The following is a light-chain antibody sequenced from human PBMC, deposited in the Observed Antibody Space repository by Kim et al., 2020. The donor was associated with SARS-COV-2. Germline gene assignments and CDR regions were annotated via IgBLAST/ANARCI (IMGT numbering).Light chain of an antibody. Sequence: DIVMTQSPDSLAVSLGERATITCKSSQSVLHSSNHNLAWYQQKPGQPPKLLIYWASTRESGVPDRISGSGSGTDFTLTISRLQAEDVALYYCQQYYAIPWTFGQGTKVDIK. CDR1: QSVLHSSNHN. CDR2: WAS. CDR3: QQYYAIPWT. J-gene: IGKJ1*01. V-gene: IGKV4-1*01.